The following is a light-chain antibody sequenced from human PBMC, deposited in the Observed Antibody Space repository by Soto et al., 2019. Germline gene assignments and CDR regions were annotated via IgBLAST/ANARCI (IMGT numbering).Light chain of an antibody. CDR2: RAS. J-gene: IGKJ2*01. CDR3: QQYGTSPHT. CDR1: QSVSSSY. V-gene: IGKV3-20*01. Sequence: EIVLTQSPGTLSLSPGERATLSCRVSQSVSSSYLAWFQQKPGQTPRLLIFRASSRATGIPDWFSGSASGTYVSPTSSRLEPEDFAVYCCQQYGTSPHTFGQGTKLEIK.